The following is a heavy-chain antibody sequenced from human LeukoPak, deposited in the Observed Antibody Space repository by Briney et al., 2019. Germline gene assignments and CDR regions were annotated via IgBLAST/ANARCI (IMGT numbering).Heavy chain of an antibody. V-gene: IGHV4-34*01. Sequence: SETLSLTRAVYGGSFSGYYWSWIRQPPGKGLEWIGEINHSGSTNYNPSLKSRVIISVDTSKNQFSLKLSSVTAADTAVYYCARGLYGRYMDVWGKGTTVTVSS. D-gene: IGHD2/OR15-2a*01. CDR2: INHSGST. CDR3: ARGLYGRYMDV. CDR1: GGSFSGYY. J-gene: IGHJ6*03.